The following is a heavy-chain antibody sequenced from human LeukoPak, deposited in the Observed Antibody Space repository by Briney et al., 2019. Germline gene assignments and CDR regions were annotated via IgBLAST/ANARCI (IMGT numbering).Heavy chain of an antibody. J-gene: IGHJ4*02. Sequence: ASVKVSCKASGYTLRSYGITWVRQAPGQGLEWMGWISAYNGNTKYPQKLQGRVTMTTDTSTSTASMEVRSLRSDDTAVYYCAREESIGRYQFLHEYWGQGTLVTVSS. V-gene: IGHV1-18*01. CDR1: GYTLRSYG. CDR2: ISAYNGNT. CDR3: AREESIGRYQFLHEY. D-gene: IGHD1-26*01.